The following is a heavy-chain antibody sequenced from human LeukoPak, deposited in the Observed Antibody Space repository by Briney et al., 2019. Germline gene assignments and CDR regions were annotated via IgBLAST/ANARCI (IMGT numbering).Heavy chain of an antibody. V-gene: IGHV4-59*12. CDR1: GGSISSYY. Sequence: SETLSLTCTVSGGSISSYYWSWIRQPPGKGLEWIGYIYYSGSTNYNPSLKSRVTISVDTSKNQFSLKLSSVTAADTAVYYCASTMVRGVIRDYWGQGTLVTVSS. D-gene: IGHD3-10*01. CDR3: ASTMVRGVIRDY. J-gene: IGHJ4*02. CDR2: IYYSGST.